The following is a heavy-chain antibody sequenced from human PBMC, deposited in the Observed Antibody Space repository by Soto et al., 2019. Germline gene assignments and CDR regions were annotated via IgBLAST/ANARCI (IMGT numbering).Heavy chain of an antibody. Sequence: PGGSLRLACAASGFTVSSNYMSWVRQAPGQGLEWMGWISAYNGNTNYAQKLQGRVTMTTDTSTSTAYMELRSLRSDDTAVYYCARDLPDCSGGSCYLFDYWGQGTLVTVSS. V-gene: IGHV1-18*04. J-gene: IGHJ4*02. CDR3: ARDLPDCSGGSCYLFDY. CDR2: ISAYNGNT. D-gene: IGHD2-15*01. CDR1: GFTVSSNY.